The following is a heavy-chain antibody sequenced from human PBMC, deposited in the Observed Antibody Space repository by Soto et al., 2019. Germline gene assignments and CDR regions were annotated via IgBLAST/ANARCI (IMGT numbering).Heavy chain of an antibody. V-gene: IGHV3-30*18. CDR1: GFTFSSYG. Sequence: QVQLVDSGGGVVQPGRSLRLSCAASGFTFSSYGMHWVRQAPGKGLEWVAVISYDGSNKYYADSVKGRFTISRDNSKNTLYLQMNSLRAEDTAVYYCAKDFGVYYFDYWGQGTLVTVSS. J-gene: IGHJ4*02. CDR2: ISYDGSNK. CDR3: AKDFGVYYFDY. D-gene: IGHD3-3*01.